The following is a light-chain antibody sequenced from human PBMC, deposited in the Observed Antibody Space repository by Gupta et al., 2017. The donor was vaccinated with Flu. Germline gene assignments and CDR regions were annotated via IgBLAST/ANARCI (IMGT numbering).Light chain of an antibody. CDR3: QQANSLPPT. V-gene: IGKV1-12*01. Sequence: GDRVTITCRASQGISSWLAWYQQKPGKAPKLLIYEASSLQSGVPSRFSGSGSETDFSLVISSLQPEDFATYYCQQANSLPPTFGQGTKVEIK. CDR2: EAS. CDR1: QGISSW. J-gene: IGKJ1*01.